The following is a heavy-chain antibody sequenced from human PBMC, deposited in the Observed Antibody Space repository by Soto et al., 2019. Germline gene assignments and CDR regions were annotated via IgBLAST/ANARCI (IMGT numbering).Heavy chain of an antibody. Sequence: ASVKVSCKASGFTFTSSAMQWVRQARGQRLEWIGWIVVGSGNTNYAQKFQERVTITRDMSTSTAYMELSSLRSEDTAVYYCAALRYFDYYYYMDVWGKGTTVTVSS. J-gene: IGHJ6*03. D-gene: IGHD3-9*01. V-gene: IGHV1-58*02. CDR2: IVVGSGNT. CDR3: AALRYFDYYYYMDV. CDR1: GFTFTSSA.